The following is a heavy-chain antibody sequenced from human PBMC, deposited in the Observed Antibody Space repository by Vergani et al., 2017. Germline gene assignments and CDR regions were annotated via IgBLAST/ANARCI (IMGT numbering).Heavy chain of an antibody. CDR2: INSSGGST. CDR1: GYTFTSYY. V-gene: IGHV1-46*01. Sequence: QVQLVQSGAEVKKPGASVKVSCQASGYTFTSYYIHWVRQAPGQGLEWMGIINSSGGSTNYAQKFQGRVTMTRDTSTSTVFMELSSLRSENTAVYYCAQGCSSTRCYRRGRNWFDPWGQGTLVTVSS. J-gene: IGHJ5*02. CDR3: AQGCSSTRCYRRGRNWFDP. D-gene: IGHD2-2*02.